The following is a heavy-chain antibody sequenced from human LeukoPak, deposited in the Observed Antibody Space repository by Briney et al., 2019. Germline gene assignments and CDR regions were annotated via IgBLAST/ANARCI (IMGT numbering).Heavy chain of an antibody. Sequence: ASVKVSCKASGGTFSSYAISWVRQAPGQGLEWMGGIIPIFGTANYAQKFQGRVTITTDESTSTAYMELSSLRSEDTAVYYCARGGDYAWGLSASDAFDIWGQGTMVTVSS. CDR2: IIPIFGTA. V-gene: IGHV1-69*05. CDR3: ARGGDYAWGLSASDAFDI. J-gene: IGHJ3*02. D-gene: IGHD3-16*01. CDR1: GGTFSSYA.